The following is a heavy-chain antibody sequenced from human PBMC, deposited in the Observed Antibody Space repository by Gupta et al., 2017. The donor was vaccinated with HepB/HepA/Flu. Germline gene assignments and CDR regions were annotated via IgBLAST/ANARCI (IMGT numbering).Heavy chain of an antibody. Sequence: ALEWLALIYWDDDKRYSPSLKNRLTITRDISRNQVVLTMTNMDPVDTATYYCAHRRGHGIDKWHYFDYWGQGTLVTVSS. V-gene: IGHV2-5*02. J-gene: IGHJ4*02. D-gene: IGHD1-14*01. CDR3: AHRRGHGIDKWHYFDY. CDR2: IYWDDDK.